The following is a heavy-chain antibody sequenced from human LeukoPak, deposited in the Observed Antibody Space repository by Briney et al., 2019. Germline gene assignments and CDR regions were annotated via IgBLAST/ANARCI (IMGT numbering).Heavy chain of an antibody. J-gene: IGHJ4*02. Sequence: GGSLRLSCAASGFTFTDYWMSWVRQAPGKGLEWVANIGQDGSNKFYVASVKGRFSISRDNAKNSVFLQMNNLRVEDTAIYYCATGRAAAGRDWGQGTLVTVSS. CDR3: ATGRAAAGRD. CDR1: GFTFTDYW. CDR2: IGQDGSNK. D-gene: IGHD6-13*01. V-gene: IGHV3-7*03.